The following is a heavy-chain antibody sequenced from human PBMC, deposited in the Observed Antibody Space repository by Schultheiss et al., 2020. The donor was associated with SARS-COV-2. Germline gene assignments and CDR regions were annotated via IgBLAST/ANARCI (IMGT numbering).Heavy chain of an antibody. CDR3: ARRSGYNSPFDY. J-gene: IGHJ4*02. V-gene: IGHV5-51*01. CDR1: GYSFTSYW. CDR2: IYPGDSDT. Sequence: GGSLRLSCKGSGYSFTSYWIGWVRQMPGKGLEWMGIIYPGDSDTRYSPSFQGQVTISADKSISIAYLQWSSLKASDTAVYYCARRSGYNSPFDYWGQGTLVTVSS. D-gene: IGHD3-22*01.